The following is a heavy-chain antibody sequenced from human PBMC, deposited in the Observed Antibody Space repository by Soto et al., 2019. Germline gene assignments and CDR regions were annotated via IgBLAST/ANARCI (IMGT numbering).Heavy chain of an antibody. CDR2: INAGNGNT. Sequence: ASVKVSCKASGYTFTNHAIHWVRQAPGQGLEWMGWINAGNGNTKYSQKFQGRVTITRDTSASTAYMELSSLRSEDTAVCYCARDLGGWPDYWGQGTLVTVSS. CDR1: GYTFTNHA. J-gene: IGHJ4*02. D-gene: IGHD2-15*01. V-gene: IGHV1-3*01. CDR3: ARDLGGWPDY.